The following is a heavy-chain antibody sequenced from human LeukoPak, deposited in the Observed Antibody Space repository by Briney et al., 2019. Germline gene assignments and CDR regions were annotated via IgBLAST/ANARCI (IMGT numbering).Heavy chain of an antibody. J-gene: IGHJ6*02. CDR1: GFPFRSYW. D-gene: IGHD1-26*01. V-gene: IGHV3-7*05. CDR2: IKQDGSET. CDR3: ARQSGSLYYYGMDV. Sequence: GGSLRLSCAASGFPFRSYWMSWVRQDPGKRLEWVANIKQDGSETYYVDSVKGRFTISRDNARSSVYLQMNSLRAEDTAVYYCARQSGSLYYYGMDVWGQGTTVTVSS.